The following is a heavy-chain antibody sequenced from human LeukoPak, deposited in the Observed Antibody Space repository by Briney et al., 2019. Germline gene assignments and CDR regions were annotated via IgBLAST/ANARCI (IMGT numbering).Heavy chain of an antibody. D-gene: IGHD4-23*01. V-gene: IGHV4-39*07. CDR1: GGSISSSSYY. CDR2: IYYRGST. CDR3: ATLQTTVVTIDY. Sequence: SETLSLTCTVSGGSISSSSYYWGWIRQPPGKGLEWIGSIYYRGSTYYNPSLKSRVTISVDTSKNQFSLKLSSVTAADTAVYYCATLQTTVVTIDYWGQGTLVTVSS. J-gene: IGHJ4*02.